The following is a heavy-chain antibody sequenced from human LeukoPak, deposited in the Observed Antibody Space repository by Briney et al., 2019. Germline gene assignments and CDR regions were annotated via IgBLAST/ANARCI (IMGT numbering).Heavy chain of an antibody. CDR3: ARDADTTTRNWYFDL. V-gene: IGHV3-30*03. CDR2: ISYDGTKK. CDR1: GFTFRNYG. Sequence: GRSLRLSCAPSGFTFRNYGIHWVRQAPGKGLEWVAAISYDGTKKFYSDSGEGRFTISRDNSMNTLYLRINSLRAEDTALYFCARDADTTTRNWYFDLWGRGTLLTVSS. D-gene: IGHD3-16*01. J-gene: IGHJ2*01.